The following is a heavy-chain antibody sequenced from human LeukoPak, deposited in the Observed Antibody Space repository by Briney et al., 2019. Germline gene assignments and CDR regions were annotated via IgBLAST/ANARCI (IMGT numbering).Heavy chain of an antibody. D-gene: IGHD3-9*01. CDR1: GFTFDSYV. CDR3: AKDAYYDILTGGLCNY. CDR2: ISGSGGST. V-gene: IGHV3-23*01. J-gene: IGHJ4*02. Sequence: PGGSLRLSCAASGFTFDSYVVNWVPQAPGKGLGWVSAISGSGGSTYYADSVKGRFTISRDNSKNTLYLQMNSLRADDTAVYYCAKDAYYDILTGGLCNYWGQGTLVSVSS.